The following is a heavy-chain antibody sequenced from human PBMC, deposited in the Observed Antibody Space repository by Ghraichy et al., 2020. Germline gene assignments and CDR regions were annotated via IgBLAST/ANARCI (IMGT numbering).Heavy chain of an antibody. V-gene: IGHV4-30-4*07. J-gene: IGHJ3*02. CDR3: ARGALHNDAFDI. CDR1: GGSISSGGYS. CDR2: IYYSGST. Sequence: SETLSLTCAVSGGSISSGGYSWSWIRQPPGKGLEWIGYIYYSGSTYYNPSLKSRVTISVDTSKNQFSLKLSSVTAADTAVYYCARGALHNDAFDIWGQGTMVTVSS.